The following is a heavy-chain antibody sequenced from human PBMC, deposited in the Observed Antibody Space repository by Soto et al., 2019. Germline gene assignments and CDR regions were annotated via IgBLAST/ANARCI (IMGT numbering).Heavy chain of an antibody. Sequence: HVQLVQSGAEVKKPGSSVKVSCKASGGTFSSYAISWVRQAPGQGLEWMGGIIPIFGTANYAQKFQGRVTITADESTSTAYMELSSLRSEDTAVYYCARDRAMCSGGSCYFDYWGQGTLVTVSS. V-gene: IGHV1-69*01. J-gene: IGHJ4*02. CDR2: IIPIFGTA. CDR1: GGTFSSYA. D-gene: IGHD2-15*01. CDR3: ARDRAMCSGGSCYFDY.